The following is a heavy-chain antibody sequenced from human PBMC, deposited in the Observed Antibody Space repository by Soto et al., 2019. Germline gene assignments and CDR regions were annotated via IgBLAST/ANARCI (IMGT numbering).Heavy chain of an antibody. CDR1: GFTFSSYA. D-gene: IGHD2-2*02. V-gene: IGHV3-64D*06. CDR3: VKDRGGYCSSTSCYIEYYYYYNGMHV. CDR2: ISSNGGST. Sequence: GGSLRLSCSASGFTFSSYAMHWVRQAPGKGLEYVSAISSNGGSTYYADSVKGRFTISRDNSKNTLYLQMSSLGAEDTAVYYCVKDRGGYCSSTSCYIEYYYYYNGMHVWGQGTTVTVSS. J-gene: IGHJ6*02.